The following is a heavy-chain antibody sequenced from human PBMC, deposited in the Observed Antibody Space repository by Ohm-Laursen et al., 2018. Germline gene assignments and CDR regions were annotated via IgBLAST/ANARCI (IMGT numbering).Heavy chain of an antibody. Sequence: GTLSLTCTVSGGSISSSYWSWIRQPPGKGLEWIGYIYYSGSTNYNPSLKSRVTISVDTSKNQFSLKLSSVTAADTAVYYCARGRRITMVRGQNWFDPWGQGTLVTVSS. CDR2: IYYSGST. J-gene: IGHJ5*02. CDR1: GGSISSSY. D-gene: IGHD3-10*01. V-gene: IGHV4-59*12. CDR3: ARGRRITMVRGQNWFDP.